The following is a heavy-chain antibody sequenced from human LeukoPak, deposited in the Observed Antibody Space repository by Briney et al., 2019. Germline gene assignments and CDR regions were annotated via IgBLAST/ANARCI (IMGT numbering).Heavy chain of an antibody. D-gene: IGHD3-10*01. J-gene: IGHJ4*02. CDR3: ARGPHTYYYGLH. CDR2: IYYSGST. Sequence: SETLSLTCTVSGGSISSYYWSWIRQPPGKGLEWIGYIYYSGSTNYNPSLKSRVTISVDTSKNQFSLKLSSVTAADTAVYYCARGPHTYYYGLHWGQGTLVTVSS. CDR1: GGSISSYY. V-gene: IGHV4-59*01.